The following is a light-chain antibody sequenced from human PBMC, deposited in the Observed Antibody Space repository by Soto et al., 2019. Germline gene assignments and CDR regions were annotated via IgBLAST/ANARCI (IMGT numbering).Light chain of an antibody. CDR1: SXDVGGYDY. CDR2: EVT. Sequence: QSALTQPPSASGSPGQPVTISCTGTSXDVGGYDYVSWYQQHPGKAPKLMIYEVTKRPSGVPDRFSGSKSGNTASLTVSGLQAEDEADYYCSSYAGSNNFVFGTGTKFTVL. J-gene: IGLJ1*01. CDR3: SSYAGSNNFV. V-gene: IGLV2-8*01.